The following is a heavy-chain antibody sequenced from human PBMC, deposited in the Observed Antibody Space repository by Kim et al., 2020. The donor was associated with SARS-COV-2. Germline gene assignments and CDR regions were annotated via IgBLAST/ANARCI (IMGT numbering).Heavy chain of an antibody. CDR1: GFTFTGYA. CDR3: MKGGWGWIWDH. J-gene: IGHJ4*02. V-gene: IGHV3-23*01. D-gene: IGHD2-2*03. CDR2: IDGSDGTT. Sequence: GGSLRLSCTTSGFTFTGYAMSWVRQAPGKGLEWVSSIDGSDGTTYYVDSVKGRFTISRVNSKNTLYLQMSTLRADDTAVYYCMKGGWGWIWDHWGQGTLV.